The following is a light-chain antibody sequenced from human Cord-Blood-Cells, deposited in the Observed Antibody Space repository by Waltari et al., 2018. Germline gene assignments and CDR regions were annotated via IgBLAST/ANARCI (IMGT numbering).Light chain of an antibody. CDR1: SSDVGGLNY. Sequence: QSALTQPASVSGSPGQSITISCPGTSSDVGGLNYLSWYQQHPGKAPKLMIYDFSKRPSGVSNRFSGSKSGNTASLTISGLQAEDEADYYCSSYTSSSTYVFGTGTKVTVL. V-gene: IGLV2-14*01. CDR3: SSYTSSSTYV. CDR2: DFS. J-gene: IGLJ1*01.